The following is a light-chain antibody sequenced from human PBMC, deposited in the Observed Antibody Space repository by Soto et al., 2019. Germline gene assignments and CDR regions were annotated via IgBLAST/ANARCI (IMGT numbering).Light chain of an antibody. J-gene: IGLJ1*01. CDR3: CAYAGSYSTYV. Sequence: QSALTQPRSVSGSRGQSVTISCTGTSSDVGGYNYVSWYQQHPGKAPKLMIYDVSKRPSGVPDRFSGYKSGNTASLTISGLKAEDGADYYCCAYAGSYSTYVFAKGTKVTVL. V-gene: IGLV2-11*01. CDR1: SSDVGGYNY. CDR2: DVS.